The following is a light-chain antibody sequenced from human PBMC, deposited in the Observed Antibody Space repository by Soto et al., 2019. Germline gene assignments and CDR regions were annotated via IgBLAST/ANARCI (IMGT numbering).Light chain of an antibody. CDR3: SSYTSSSSLLL. CDR2: DVS. Sequence: QSVLTQPASVSGSPGQSITISCTGTSSDVGGYNYVSWYQQHPGKAPKLMIYDVSNRPSGVSNRFSGSKSGNTASLTISGLQAEDEADYYCSSYTSSSSLLLFGGGTKVTVL. V-gene: IGLV2-14*01. CDR1: SSDVGGYNY. J-gene: IGLJ2*01.